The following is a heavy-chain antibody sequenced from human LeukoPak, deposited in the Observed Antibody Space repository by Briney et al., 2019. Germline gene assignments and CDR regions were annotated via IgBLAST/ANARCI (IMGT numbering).Heavy chain of an antibody. Sequence: GGSLRLSCAASGFTFSSYDMSGVRQAPGKGLEWVSAISGSGGSTYYADSVKGWFTISRDNSKNTLYLQMNSLRAEDTAVYYCARGPGYIIVVPAANPWGQGTLVTVSS. CDR1: GFTFSSYD. CDR3: ARGPGYIIVVPAANP. CDR2: ISGSGGST. V-gene: IGHV3-23*01. D-gene: IGHD2-2*01. J-gene: IGHJ5*02.